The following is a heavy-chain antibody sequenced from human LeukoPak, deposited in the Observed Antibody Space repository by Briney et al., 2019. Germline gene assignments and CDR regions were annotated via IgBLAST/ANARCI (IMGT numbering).Heavy chain of an antibody. J-gene: IGHJ5*02. CDR2: MNPNSGNT. CDR3: ARGVVTTPVGWFDP. V-gene: IGHV1-8*01. CDR1: GYTFTSYD. Sequence: ASVTVSFKASGYTFTSYDINWVRQATGQGLEWMGWMNPNSGNTGYAQKFQGRVTMTRNTSISTAYMELSSLRSEDTAVYYCARGVVTTPVGWFDPWGQGTLVTVSS. D-gene: IGHD2-21*02.